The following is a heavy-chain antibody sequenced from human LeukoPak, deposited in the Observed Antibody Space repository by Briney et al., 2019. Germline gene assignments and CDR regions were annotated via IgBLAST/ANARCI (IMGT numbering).Heavy chain of an antibody. CDR2: IRSKANSYAT. D-gene: IGHD1-26*01. J-gene: IGHJ4*02. CDR1: GFTFSGSA. V-gene: IGHV3-73*01. Sequence: GGSLRLSCAASGFTFSGSAMHWVRQASGKGLEWVGRIRSKANSYATAYAASVKGRFTISRDDSKNTAYLQMNSLRGEDTAVYYCASGIRAFDNWGQGTLVTVSS. CDR3: ASGIRAFDN.